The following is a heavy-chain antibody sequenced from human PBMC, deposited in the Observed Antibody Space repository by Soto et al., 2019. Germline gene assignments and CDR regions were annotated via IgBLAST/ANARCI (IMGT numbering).Heavy chain of an antibody. D-gene: IGHD3-3*01. Sequence: ASVKVSCKASGYTFTSYGISWVRQAPGQGLEWMGWISAYNGNTNYAQKLQGRVTMTTDTSTSTAYMELRSLRSDDTAVYYCARDPITIFGVVISRFDPWGQGTLVTVSS. V-gene: IGHV1-18*01. CDR2: ISAYNGNT. J-gene: IGHJ5*02. CDR3: ARDPITIFGVVISRFDP. CDR1: GYTFTSYG.